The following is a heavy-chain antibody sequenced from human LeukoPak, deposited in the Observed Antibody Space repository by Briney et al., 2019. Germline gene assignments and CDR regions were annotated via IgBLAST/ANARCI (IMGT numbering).Heavy chain of an antibody. CDR1: GFTFSSYA. D-gene: IGHD1-26*01. J-gene: IGHJ6*02. CDR3: AREPWELRMDV. V-gene: IGHV3-23*01. CDR2: ISGSGGST. Sequence: GGSLRLSCVASGFTFSSYAMSWVRQAPGKGLEWVSAISGSGGSTYYADSVKGRFTISRDNAKNSLYLQMNSLRAEDTAVYYCAREPWELRMDVWGQGTTVTVSS.